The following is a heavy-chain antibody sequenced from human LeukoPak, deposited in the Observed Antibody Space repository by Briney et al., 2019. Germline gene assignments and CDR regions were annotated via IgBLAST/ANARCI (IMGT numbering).Heavy chain of an antibody. CDR1: GGSISSSNW. V-gene: IGHV4-4*02. CDR2: VHHSGGT. J-gene: IGHJ3*02. Sequence: PSETLSLTCAVSGGSISSSNWWSWVRQPPGKGLEWIGEVHHSGGTNYNPSLKSRVTISVDTSKNQFSLELSSVTAADTAVYYCARRTGTTVWDDAFDIWGQGTMVTVSS. D-gene: IGHD1-7*01. CDR3: ARRTGTTVWDDAFDI.